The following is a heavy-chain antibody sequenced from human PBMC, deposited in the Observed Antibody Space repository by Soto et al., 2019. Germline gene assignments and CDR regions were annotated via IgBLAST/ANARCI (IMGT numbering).Heavy chain of an antibody. J-gene: IGHJ4*02. CDR1: GYTFTSYG. V-gene: IGHV1-18*04. D-gene: IGHD2-2*03. CDR3: AREKFGYCSGTSCQLFDY. Sequence: GASVKVSCKASGYTFTSYGISWVRQSPGQGLEWMGWISAYNGNTNYAQKLQGRVTMTTDTSTSTAYMELRSLRSDDTAVYYCAREKFGYCSGTSCQLFDYWGQGTLVTVSS. CDR2: ISAYNGNT.